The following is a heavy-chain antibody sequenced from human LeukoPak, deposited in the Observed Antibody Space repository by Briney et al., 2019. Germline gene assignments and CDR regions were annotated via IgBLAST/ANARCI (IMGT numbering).Heavy chain of an antibody. V-gene: IGHV3-30*02. CDR2: IRYDGSNK. CDR3: AKENHYYDSSPIDY. J-gene: IGHJ4*02. CDR1: GFSFSDYG. Sequence: GGSLTLSCAASGFSFSDYGMHWVRQAPGKGLEWVAFIRYDGSNKYYADSVKGRFTISRDNSKNTLYLQMNSLRAEDTAVYYCAKENHYYDSSPIDYWGQGTLVTVSS. D-gene: IGHD3-22*01.